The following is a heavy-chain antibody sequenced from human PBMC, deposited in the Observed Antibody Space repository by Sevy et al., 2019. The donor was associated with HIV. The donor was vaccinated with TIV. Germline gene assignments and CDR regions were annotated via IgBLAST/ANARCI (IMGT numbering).Heavy chain of an antibody. CDR1: GFAYSGYG. CDR2: IWYDGSNK. D-gene: IGHD6-13*01. V-gene: IGHV3-33*01. CDR3: ARESIAAAGIEYYFDS. J-gene: IGHJ4*02. Sequence: GGSLRLSCAAFGFAYSGYGMHWVRQAPGKGLEWVAVIWYDGSNKEYADSVKGRFTISRDNSKTTLYLQMNSLRAEDTAVYYCARESIAAAGIEYYFDSWGQGTLVTVSS.